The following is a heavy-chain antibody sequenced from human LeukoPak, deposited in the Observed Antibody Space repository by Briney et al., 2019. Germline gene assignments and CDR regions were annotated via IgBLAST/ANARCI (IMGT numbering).Heavy chain of an antibody. CDR1: GGSFSGYY. D-gene: IGHD3-10*01. Sequence: PSETLSLTCAVYGGSFSGYYWSWIRQPPGKGLEWIGEINHSGSTNYNPSLKSRVTISVDTSKNQFSLKLSSVTAADTAVYYCARGGAYYYGSGKLMNVWGKGTTVTVSS. CDR2: INHSGST. J-gene: IGHJ6*03. CDR3: ARGGAYYYGSGKLMNV. V-gene: IGHV4-34*01.